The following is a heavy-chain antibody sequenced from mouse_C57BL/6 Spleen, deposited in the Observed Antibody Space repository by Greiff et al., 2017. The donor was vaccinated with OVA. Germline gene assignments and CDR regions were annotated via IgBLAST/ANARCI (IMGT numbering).Heavy chain of an antibody. Sequence: QVQLHQSGAELVRPGASVKLSCKASGYTFTDYYINWVKQRPGQGLEWIARMYPGSGYTYYNEKFKGKATLTAEKSSSTAYMQLSSLTSEDSAVYFCARWGDYGGDFDYWGQGTTLTVSS. CDR2: MYPGSGYT. D-gene: IGHD2-4*01. CDR3: ARWGDYGGDFDY. CDR1: GYTFTDYY. V-gene: IGHV1-76*01. J-gene: IGHJ2*01.